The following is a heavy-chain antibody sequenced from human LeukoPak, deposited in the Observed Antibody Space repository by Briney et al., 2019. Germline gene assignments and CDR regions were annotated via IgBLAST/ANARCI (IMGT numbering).Heavy chain of an antibody. J-gene: IGHJ4*02. V-gene: IGHV3-21*01. Sequence: PGGSLRLSCAASGFTFSSYSMNWVRQAPGKGREWVSSISSSSSYIYYADSVKGRFTISRDNSKNTLYLQMNSLRAEDTAVYYCARAYSDTALDYWGQGTLVAVSS. D-gene: IGHD5-18*01. CDR1: GFTFSSYS. CDR3: ARAYSDTALDY. CDR2: ISSSSSYI.